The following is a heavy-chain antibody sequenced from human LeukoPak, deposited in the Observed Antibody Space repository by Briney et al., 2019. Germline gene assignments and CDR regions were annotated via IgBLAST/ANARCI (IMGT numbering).Heavy chain of an antibody. D-gene: IGHD3-22*01. CDR2: IDHSGST. Sequence: SETLSLTCTVSDDSISSSSYYWAWIRQPPGKGREWIGSIDHSGSTYYNPSLKSRVTISVATSKNPFSLKLSSVTAADTAVYYCARKWATTMIVVDDAFHIWGQGRMVTVSS. J-gene: IGHJ3*02. CDR1: DDSISSSSYY. CDR3: ARKWATTMIVVDDAFHI. V-gene: IGHV4-39*01.